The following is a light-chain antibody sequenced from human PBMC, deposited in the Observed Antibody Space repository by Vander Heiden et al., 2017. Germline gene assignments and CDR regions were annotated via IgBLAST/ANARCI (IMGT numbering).Light chain of an antibody. J-gene: IGLJ2*01. Sequence: QLLLTQSPSASASLGASVKLTCTLSSGHSSYAIAWHQQQPEKGPRYLMKVNSDGSHNKGDGIPDRFLGSSSGAERYLTISSLQSEDEADYYCQTWGTGILVFGGGTKLTVL. CDR2: VNSDGSH. CDR3: QTWGTGILV. CDR1: SGHSSYA. V-gene: IGLV4-69*01.